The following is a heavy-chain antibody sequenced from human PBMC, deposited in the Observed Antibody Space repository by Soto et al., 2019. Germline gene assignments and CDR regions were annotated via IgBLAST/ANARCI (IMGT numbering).Heavy chain of an antibody. CDR1: GASISSGDSY. V-gene: IGHV4-31*11. CDR2: IFHTGST. J-gene: IGHJ4*02. D-gene: IGHD2-8*02. CDR3: ARENYCTRATCFIQFDS. Sequence: SETLSLTCAVSGASISSGDSYWSWIRQRPGKGLEWIGYIFHTGSTYYNPSLKSRVTISLDSSKNQLSLKLTSATAADTAVYLCARENYCTRATCFIQFDSWGQGSLVTVSS.